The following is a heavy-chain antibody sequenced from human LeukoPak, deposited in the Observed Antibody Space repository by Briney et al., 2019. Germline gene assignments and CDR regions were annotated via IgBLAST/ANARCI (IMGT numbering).Heavy chain of an antibody. J-gene: IGHJ4*02. CDR2: ISGNGGST. CDR1: GFTFSSYA. Sequence: EGSLRLSCAASGFTFSSYAMAWVRQAPGKGLEWVSGISGNGGSTFYADSVKGRFTMSRDNSKNTLYLQMNSLRADDTAVYYCARRGDRSFDYWGQGTLVTVSS. V-gene: IGHV3-23*01. CDR3: ARRGDRSFDY. D-gene: IGHD3-16*01.